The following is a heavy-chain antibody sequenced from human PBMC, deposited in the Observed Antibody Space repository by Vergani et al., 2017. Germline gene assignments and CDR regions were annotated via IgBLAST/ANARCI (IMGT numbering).Heavy chain of an antibody. V-gene: IGHV1-2*06. J-gene: IGHJ6*03. CDR3: ARGMGTLYYYYYYMDV. D-gene: IGHD1-7*01. CDR1: GYTFSGHY. CDR2: INPNSGDT. Sequence: QVQLVQSGAEVKKPGASVKVSCKASGYTFSGHYMHWVRPAPGQGLEWMGRINPNSGDTNYAQKFQGRVTMTRDTSISPAYMERSRLRSDDTAVSYCARGMGTLYYYYYYMDVWGKGTTVTVSS.